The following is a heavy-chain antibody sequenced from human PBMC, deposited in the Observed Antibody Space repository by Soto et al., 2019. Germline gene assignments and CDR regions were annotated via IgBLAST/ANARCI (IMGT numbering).Heavy chain of an antibody. CDR2: IYYSGST. V-gene: IGHV4-59*01. CDR3: ARERGTVRDFDY. J-gene: IGHJ4*02. CDR1: GGSISSYY. D-gene: IGHD4-17*01. Sequence: SETLSLTCTVSGGSISSYYWSWIRQPPGKGLEWIGYIYYSGSTNYNPSLKSRVTISVDTSKNQFSLKLSSVTAADTAVYYCARERGTVRDFDYWGQVTLVTVS.